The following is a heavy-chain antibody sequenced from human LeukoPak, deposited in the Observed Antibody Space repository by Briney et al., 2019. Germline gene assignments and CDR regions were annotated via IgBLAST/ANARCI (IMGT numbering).Heavy chain of an antibody. Sequence: VASVKVSCKASGGTFSSYAISWVRQAPGQGLEWMGGIIPIFGTANYAQKFQGRVTITADKSTSTTYMELSSLRSEDTAVYYCASGMQWLTYWGQGTLVTVSS. CDR2: IIPIFGTA. CDR1: GGTFSSYA. J-gene: IGHJ4*02. CDR3: ASGMQWLTY. V-gene: IGHV1-69*06. D-gene: IGHD6-19*01.